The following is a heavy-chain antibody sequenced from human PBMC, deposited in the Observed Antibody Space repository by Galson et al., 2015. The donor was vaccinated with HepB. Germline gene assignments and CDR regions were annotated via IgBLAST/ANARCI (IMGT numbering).Heavy chain of an antibody. CDR3: ATAFLRDCSGGSCSLYYYYYMDV. CDR1: GYTLTELS. V-gene: IGHV1-24*01. CDR2: FDPEDGET. D-gene: IGHD2-15*01. Sequence: SVKVSCKVSGYTLTELSMHWVRQAPGKGLEWMGGFDPEDGETIYAQKFQGRVTMTEDTSTDTAYMELSSLRSEDTAVYYCATAFLRDCSGGSCSLYYYYYMDVWGKGTTVTVSS. J-gene: IGHJ6*03.